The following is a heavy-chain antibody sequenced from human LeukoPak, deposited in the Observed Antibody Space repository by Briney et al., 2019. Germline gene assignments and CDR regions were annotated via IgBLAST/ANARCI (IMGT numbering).Heavy chain of an antibody. D-gene: IGHD3-22*01. CDR2: INPNSGGT. CDR1: GYTFTSYY. V-gene: IGHV1-2*02. J-gene: IGHJ4*02. CDR3: ARSYYYDSSGQHIYYFDY. Sequence: ASVKVSCKASGYTFTSYYMHWVRQAPGQGLEWMGWINPNSGGTNYAQNFRGRVTMARDTSISTAYMELSSLRSDDTAVFYCARSYYYDSSGQHIYYFDYWGQGTLVTAPS.